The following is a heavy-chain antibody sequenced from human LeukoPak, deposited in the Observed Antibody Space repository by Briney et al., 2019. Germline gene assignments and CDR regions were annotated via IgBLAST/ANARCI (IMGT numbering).Heavy chain of an antibody. D-gene: IGHD6-6*01. Sequence: SETLSLTCTVSAGSISSYYWSWIRQPPGKGLEWIGYIYYSGSTNYNPSLKSRVTISVDTSKNQFSLKLSSVTAADTAVYYCARVYSSSSLVYYYGMDVWGQGTTVTVSS. CDR1: AGSISSYY. V-gene: IGHV4-59*01. CDR2: IYYSGST. CDR3: ARVYSSSSLVYYYGMDV. J-gene: IGHJ6*02.